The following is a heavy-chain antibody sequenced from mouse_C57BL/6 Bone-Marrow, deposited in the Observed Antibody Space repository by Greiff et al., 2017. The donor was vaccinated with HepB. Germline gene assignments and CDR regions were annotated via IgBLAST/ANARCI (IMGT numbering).Heavy chain of an antibody. CDR3: TTRITTVVALDY. Sequence: EVQLQESGAELVRPGASVKLSCTASGFNIKDDYMHWVKQRPEQGLEWIGWIDPENGDTEYASKFQGKATITADTSSNTAYLQLSSLTSEDTAVYYCTTRITTVVALDYWGQGTTLTVSS. CDR1: GFNIKDDY. CDR2: IDPENGDT. J-gene: IGHJ2*01. D-gene: IGHD1-1*01. V-gene: IGHV14-4*01.